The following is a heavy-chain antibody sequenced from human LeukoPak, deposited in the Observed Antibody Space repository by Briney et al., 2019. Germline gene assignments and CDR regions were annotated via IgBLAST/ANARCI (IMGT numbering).Heavy chain of an antibody. Sequence: ASVKVSCKASGGTFSSYAISWVRQAPGQGLEWMGGIIPIFGTANYAQKFQGRVTITADESTSTAYMELSSLRSEDTAVYYCAREPVGATSPYSDYWGQGTLVTVSS. CDR1: GGTFSSYA. J-gene: IGHJ4*02. V-gene: IGHV1-69*13. D-gene: IGHD1-26*01. CDR3: AREPVGATSPYSDY. CDR2: IIPIFGTA.